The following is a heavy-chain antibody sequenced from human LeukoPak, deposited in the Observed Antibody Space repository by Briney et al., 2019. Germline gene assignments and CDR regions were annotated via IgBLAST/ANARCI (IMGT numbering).Heavy chain of an antibody. D-gene: IGHD3-10*01. V-gene: IGHV1-3*03. CDR3: TKASLAFGTKYFDP. J-gene: IGHJ5*02. CDR1: GYSFSSYA. CDR2: IDAGNGRT. Sequence: ASVKVSCKASGYSFSSYAINWVRQAPGQRLEWMGWIDAGNGRTKYSQEFQGRVAITRDTSASTDYMELSSLRSEDMAVYYCTKASLAFGTKYFDPWGQGTLVTVSS.